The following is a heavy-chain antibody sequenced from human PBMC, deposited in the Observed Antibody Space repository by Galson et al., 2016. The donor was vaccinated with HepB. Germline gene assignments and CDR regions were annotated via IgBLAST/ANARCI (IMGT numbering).Heavy chain of an antibody. D-gene: IGHD1-26*01. V-gene: IGHV4-59*11. CDR2: THYRESN. Sequence: SETLSLTCTVSGTSITSHYWSWIRQAPGKGLEWIGHTHYRESNDYNPSLKSRVIMSVDTSKSQFSLRLSSVTAADTAVYYCARYLRGSTSSMFDYWGQGTLVTVSS. CDR3: ARYLRGSTSSMFDY. CDR1: GTSITSHY. J-gene: IGHJ4*02.